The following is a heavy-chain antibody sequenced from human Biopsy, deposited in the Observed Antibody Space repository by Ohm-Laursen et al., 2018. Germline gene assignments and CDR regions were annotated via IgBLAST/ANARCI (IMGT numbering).Heavy chain of an antibody. CDR1: GESSSGYF. CDR2: INQSGST. V-gene: IGHV4-34*01. J-gene: IGHJ6*02. D-gene: IGHD5-12*01. CDR3: ARGSGYFKLDV. Sequence: ILSLTCAVNGESSSGYFWNWIRQPPGKGLEWIGEINQSGSTKYNPSLKRRATLSADSSNSQFSLRLPSVTAADTAIYYCARGSGYFKLDVWGQGTTVTVSS.